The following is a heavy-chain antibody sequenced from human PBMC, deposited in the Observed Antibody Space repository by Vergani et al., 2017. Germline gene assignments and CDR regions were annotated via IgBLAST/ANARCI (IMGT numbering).Heavy chain of an antibody. Sequence: QVTLKESGPVLVKTTETLTLTCTVSGFSLSNARMGVSWIRQPPGKALEWLAHIFSNDEKSYSTSLKSRLTISKDTSKSQVVLTMTNMDPVDTATYYCARNQRRGITLDYWGQGTLVTVSS. D-gene: IGHD3-16*01. V-gene: IGHV2-26*01. CDR3: ARNQRRGITLDY. J-gene: IGHJ4*02. CDR2: IFSNDEK. CDR1: GFSLSNARMG.